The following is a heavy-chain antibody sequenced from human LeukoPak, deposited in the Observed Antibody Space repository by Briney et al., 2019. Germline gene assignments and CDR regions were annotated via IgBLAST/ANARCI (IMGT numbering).Heavy chain of an antibody. CDR3: ARFRYSYASPMAGYDAFDI. D-gene: IGHD5-18*01. CDR1: GFTFDDYG. Sequence: GGSLRLSCAASGFTFDDYGMSWVRQAPGKGLEWVSGINWNGGSTGYADSVKGRFTISRDNAKDSLYLQMNSLRAEDTALYYCARFRYSYASPMAGYDAFDIWGQGTMVTVSS. CDR2: INWNGGST. V-gene: IGHV3-20*04. J-gene: IGHJ3*02.